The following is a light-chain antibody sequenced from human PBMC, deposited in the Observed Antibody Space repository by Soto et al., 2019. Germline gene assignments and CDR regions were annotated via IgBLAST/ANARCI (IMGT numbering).Light chain of an antibody. V-gene: IGKV3-11*01. J-gene: IGKJ5*01. CDR3: QQRDNWPIT. Sequence: IVLTQAPATLSLSPGEMSTLSCRASQSVTRYLAWYQQKPGQAPRFLIFDASNRATGVPARFSGSGSGTYFTLTISRLEPEDLAVYYCQQRDNWPITFGKGTRLEIK. CDR2: DAS. CDR1: QSVTRY.